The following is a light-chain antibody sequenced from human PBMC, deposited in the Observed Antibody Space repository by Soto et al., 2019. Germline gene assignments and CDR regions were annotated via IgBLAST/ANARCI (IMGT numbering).Light chain of an antibody. CDR2: AAS. Sequence: EIVMTQSPVTLSVSPGERATLPCRASQSVGSNIAWYQQRPGQAPRLLIYAASTRAAGVPIRFSGSGSGIEFTLTITSLQSDDFAVYYCQQYNQWSPITFGQGTRLEIK. V-gene: IGKV3-15*01. CDR1: QSVGSN. CDR3: QQYNQWSPIT. J-gene: IGKJ5*01.